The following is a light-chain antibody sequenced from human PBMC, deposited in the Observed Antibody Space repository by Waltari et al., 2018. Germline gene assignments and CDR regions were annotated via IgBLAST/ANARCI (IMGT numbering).Light chain of an antibody. CDR1: TSNIGSNP. J-gene: IGLJ3*02. CDR3: AAWDDSLNGPV. CDR2: TNN. V-gene: IGLV1-44*01. Sequence: QSVLTQPPSTSGTPGQRVTISCSGSTSNIGSNPVNWYQQVPETAPKLLIHTNNQRPPGVPDRFSGAKSGTSASLAISGLQAEDEAHYYCAAWDDSLNGPVFGGGTKLTVL.